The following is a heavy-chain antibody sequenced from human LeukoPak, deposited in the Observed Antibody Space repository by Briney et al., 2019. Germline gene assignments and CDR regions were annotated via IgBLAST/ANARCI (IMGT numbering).Heavy chain of an antibody. CDR1: GGSFSGYY. Sequence: SETLSLTCAVYGGSFSGYYWSWIRQPPGKGLEWIGEINHSGSTNYNPSLKSRVTISVDTSKNQFSLKLSSVTAADTAVYYCARGRGCYYDSSGYYTFDYWGQGTLVTVPS. J-gene: IGHJ4*02. D-gene: IGHD3-22*01. CDR3: ARGRGCYYDSSGYYTFDY. CDR2: INHSGST. V-gene: IGHV4-34*01.